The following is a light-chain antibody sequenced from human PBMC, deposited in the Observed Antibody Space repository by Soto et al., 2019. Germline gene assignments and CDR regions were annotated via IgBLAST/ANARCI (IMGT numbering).Light chain of an antibody. V-gene: IGLV2-14*03. CDR2: HVT. J-gene: IGLJ1*01. CDR1: SSDIGHYDY. CDR3: CSLTTSHTYV. Sequence: QSALTQPASVSGSPGQSIIISCTGTSSDIGHYDYVSWYQQHPGKAPKLMIYHVTYRPSGVSNRYSGSKSGNSASLTISGLQADDEADYYCCSLTTSHTYVFGSGTKVTLL.